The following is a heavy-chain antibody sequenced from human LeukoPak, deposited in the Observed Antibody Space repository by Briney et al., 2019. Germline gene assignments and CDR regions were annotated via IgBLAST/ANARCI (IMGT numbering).Heavy chain of an antibody. CDR3: AREPSGSGGYDY. V-gene: IGHV1-2*02. CDR1: GFTFSNYG. CDR2: ISPNSGGT. D-gene: IGHD3-10*01. Sequence: AGGSLRLSCAASGFTFSNYGMHWVRQAPGQGLEWMAWISPNSGGTNYVQKFQGRVTVTRDTSISTDYMEISGLTSDDTALYYCAREPSGSGGYDYWGQGTLVTVSS. J-gene: IGHJ4*02.